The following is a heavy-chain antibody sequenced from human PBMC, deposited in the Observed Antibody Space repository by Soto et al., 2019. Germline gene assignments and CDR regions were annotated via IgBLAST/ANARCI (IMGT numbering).Heavy chain of an antibody. CDR1: GFTFSSYS. Sequence: PGGSLRLSCAASGFTFSSYSMNWVRQAPGKGLEWVSSISSSSSYIYYADSVKGRFTISRDNAKNSLYLQMNSLRAEDTAVYYCARDKGVRGVIFRAFDIWGQGTMVTVSS. CDR3: ARDKGVRGVIFRAFDI. CDR2: ISSSSSYI. D-gene: IGHD3-10*01. V-gene: IGHV3-21*01. J-gene: IGHJ3*02.